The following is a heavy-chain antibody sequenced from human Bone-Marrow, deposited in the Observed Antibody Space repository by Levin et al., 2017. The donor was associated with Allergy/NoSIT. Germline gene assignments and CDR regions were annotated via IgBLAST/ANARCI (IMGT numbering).Heavy chain of an antibody. CDR1: GYSFSSYW. CDR3: ARLVPLGYDSDGYYFKAFDI. J-gene: IGHJ3*02. Sequence: GESLKISCKGSGYSFSSYWIGWVRQMPGKGLDWMGIIFPGDSDTRYSPSFQGQVTISADKSISTAYLQWSSLKASDTAMYFCARLVPLGYDSDGYYFKAFDIWGQGTMVTVSS. CDR2: IFPGDSDT. V-gene: IGHV5-51*01. D-gene: IGHD3-22*01.